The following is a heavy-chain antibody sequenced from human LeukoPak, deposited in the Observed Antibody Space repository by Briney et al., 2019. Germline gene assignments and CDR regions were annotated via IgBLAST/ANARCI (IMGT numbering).Heavy chain of an antibody. J-gene: IGHJ4*02. CDR1: GFSFSSYG. D-gene: IGHD1-26*01. V-gene: IGHV3-30*18. CDR3: AKDLRGSPTIDY. Sequence: GGSLRLSCAAFGFSFSSYGMHWVRQTPGKGLEWLAVISYDGSDKYYVDSVKGRFTISRDNSKNTLYLQMNSLRPDDTAVYHCAKDLRGSPTIDYWGQGTLVTVSS. CDR2: ISYDGSDK.